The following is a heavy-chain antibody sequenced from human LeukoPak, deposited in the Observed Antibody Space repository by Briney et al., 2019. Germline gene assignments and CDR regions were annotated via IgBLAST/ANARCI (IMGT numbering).Heavy chain of an antibody. CDR1: GYTFTSYD. J-gene: IGHJ4*02. Sequence: GGSVKVSCKASGYTFTSYDINWVRQATGQGLEWVGWMNPNSGNTGYAQKFQGRVTMTRNTSISTAYMELSSLRSEDTAVYYCARGAAVAGTEFGYWGQGTLVTVSS. CDR2: MNPNSGNT. V-gene: IGHV1-8*01. D-gene: IGHD6-19*01. CDR3: ARGAAVAGTEFGY.